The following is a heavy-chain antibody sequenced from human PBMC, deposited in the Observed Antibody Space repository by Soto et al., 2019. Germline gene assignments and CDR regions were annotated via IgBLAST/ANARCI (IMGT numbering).Heavy chain of an antibody. D-gene: IGHD2-8*02. CDR3: AKVNWSCFDY. CDR2: ISGSGGST. J-gene: IGHJ4*02. Sequence: GGSRRLSFAASGLTFSSYAMSWVRRAPGKGLEWVSAISGSGGSTYYADSVKGRFTISRDNSKNTLYLQMNSLRAEDTAVYYCAKVNWSCFDYWGQGTLVTVSS. V-gene: IGHV3-23*01. CDR1: GLTFSSYA.